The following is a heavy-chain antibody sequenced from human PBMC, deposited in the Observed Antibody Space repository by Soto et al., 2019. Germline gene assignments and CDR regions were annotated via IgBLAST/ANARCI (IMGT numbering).Heavy chain of an antibody. D-gene: IGHD5-12*01. CDR1: GYTFTSYY. CDR2: INPSGGST. V-gene: IGHV1-46*03. J-gene: IGHJ4*02. CDR3: ARDTYSGYASHSSGVSY. Sequence: QVQLVQSGAEVKKPGASVKVSCKASGYTFTSYYMHWVRQAPGQGLEWMGIINPSGGSTSYAQKFQGRVTMTRDTSTSTVYMELSRLRSEDTAVYYCARDTYSGYASHSSGVSYWGQGTLVTVSS.